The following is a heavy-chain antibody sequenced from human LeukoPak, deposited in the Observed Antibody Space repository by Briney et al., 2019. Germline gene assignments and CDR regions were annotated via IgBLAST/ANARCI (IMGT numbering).Heavy chain of an antibody. V-gene: IGHV3-21*01. CDR2: ISSSSYI. CDR1: GFTFSSYS. CDR3: ASAAYGADAFDI. Sequence: GGSLRLSCAASGFTFSSYSMNWVRQAPGKGLEWVSSISSSSYIYYADSVKGRFTISRDNAKNSLYLQMNSLRAEDTAVYYCASAAYGADAFDIWGQGTMVTVPS. J-gene: IGHJ3*02. D-gene: IGHD4-17*01.